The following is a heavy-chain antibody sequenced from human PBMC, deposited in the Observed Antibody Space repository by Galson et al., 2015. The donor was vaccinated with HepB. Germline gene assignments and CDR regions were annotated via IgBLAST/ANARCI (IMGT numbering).Heavy chain of an antibody. Sequence: SVKFSCKASGYDFNKYGLSWVRQAPGQGLEWMGWVSGYDGSANYAPKFQGRVTMTTQKSTGTAFMEMRRLRSDDTAVYYCARDSRLELQLNNYYSYGMDVWGQGTAVLVS. D-gene: IGHD1-7*01. J-gene: IGHJ6*02. V-gene: IGHV1-18*01. CDR2: VSGYDGSA. CDR3: ARDSRLELQLNNYYSYGMDV. CDR1: GYDFNKYG.